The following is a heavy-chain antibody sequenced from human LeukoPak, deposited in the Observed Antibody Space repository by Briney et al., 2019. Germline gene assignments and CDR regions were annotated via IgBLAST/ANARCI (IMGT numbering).Heavy chain of an antibody. J-gene: IGHJ4*02. CDR3: AKPSLAYCGGDCSYYFDY. CDR2: ISYDGSNK. D-gene: IGHD2-21*02. Sequence: HTGGSLRLSCAASGFTFSSYGMHWVRQAPGKGLEWVAVISYDGSNKYYADSVKGRFTIPRDNSKNTLYLQMNSLRAEDTAVYYCAKPSLAYCGGDCSYYFDYWGQGTLVTVSS. CDR1: GFTFSSYG. V-gene: IGHV3-30*18.